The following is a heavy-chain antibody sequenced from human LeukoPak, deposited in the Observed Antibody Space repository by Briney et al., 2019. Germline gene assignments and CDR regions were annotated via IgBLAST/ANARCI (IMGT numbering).Heavy chain of an antibody. J-gene: IGHJ5*02. CDR2: IYTSGSA. D-gene: IGHD3-9*01. CDR1: GGSISSGNYY. CDR3: ARVYYDILTGYFWFDP. V-gene: IGHV4-61*02. Sequence: SETLSLTCTVSGGSISSGNYYWSWIRQPAGKGLEWIGRIYTSGSANYNPSLKSRVTISVDTSKNQFSLKLSSVTAADTAVYYCARVYYDILTGYFWFDPWGQGTLVTVSS.